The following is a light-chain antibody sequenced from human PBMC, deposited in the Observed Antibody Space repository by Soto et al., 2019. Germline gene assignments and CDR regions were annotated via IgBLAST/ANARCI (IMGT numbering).Light chain of an antibody. CDR2: ASS. Sequence: EVVLTQSPGTLSLSPGESATLSCRASQSVSNNYFAWYQQKPGQAPRLLIFASSDRATGIPDRFSGSGSGTNFTLTISRLEPEDFAVYYCHQYGSSPPYTFGQGTKLEIK. CDR1: QSVSNNY. V-gene: IGKV3-20*01. J-gene: IGKJ2*01. CDR3: HQYGSSPPYT.